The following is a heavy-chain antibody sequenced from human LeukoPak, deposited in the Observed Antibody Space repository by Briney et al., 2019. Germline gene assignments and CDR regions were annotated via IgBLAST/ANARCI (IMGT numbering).Heavy chain of an antibody. CDR2: ISSSGSTI. J-gene: IGHJ3*02. Sequence: PGGSLRLSCAASGFTFSDYYMSWIRQAPGKGLEWVSYISSSGSTIYYADSVKGRFTISRDDAKNSLYLQMNSLRAEDTAVYYCARVPVTTTGAFDIWGQGTMVTVSS. D-gene: IGHD4-17*01. CDR3: ARVPVTTTGAFDI. CDR1: GFTFSDYY. V-gene: IGHV3-11*01.